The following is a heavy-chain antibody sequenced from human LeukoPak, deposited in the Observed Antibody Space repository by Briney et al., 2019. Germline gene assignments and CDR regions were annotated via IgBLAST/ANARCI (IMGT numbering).Heavy chain of an antibody. CDR3: ATTLPGGEGYVVDNCFDP. J-gene: IGHJ5*02. D-gene: IGHD2-15*01. V-gene: IGHV1-18*01. Sequence: ASVKVSCKASGYTFTSYGISWVRQAPGQGLEWMGWISAYNGNTNYAQKLQGRVTMTTDTSTNTAYMELSSLRSEDTAVYYCATTLPGGEGYVVDNCFDPWGQGTLVTVSS. CDR2: ISAYNGNT. CDR1: GYTFTSYG.